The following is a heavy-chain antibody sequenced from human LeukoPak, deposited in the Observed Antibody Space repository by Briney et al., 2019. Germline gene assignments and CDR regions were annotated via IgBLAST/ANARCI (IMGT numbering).Heavy chain of an antibody. J-gene: IGHJ4*02. Sequence: ASAKVSCKASGGTFSSYAISWVRQAPGQGLEWMGGIIPIFGTANYAQKFQGRVTITADESTSTAYMELSSLRSEDTAVYYCARGTGYSYGYSDYWGQGTLVTVSS. CDR1: GGTFSSYA. V-gene: IGHV1-69*13. D-gene: IGHD5-18*01. CDR3: ARGTGYSYGYSDY. CDR2: IIPIFGTA.